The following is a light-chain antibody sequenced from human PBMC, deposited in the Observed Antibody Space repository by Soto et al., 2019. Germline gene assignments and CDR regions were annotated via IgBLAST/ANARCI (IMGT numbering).Light chain of an antibody. CDR2: EDS. J-gene: IGLJ3*02. V-gene: IGLV2-23*01. CDR3: CSYASSSTYWV. Sequence: QSALTQPASVSGSPGQSITISCTGTSSDAGSYNFVSWYQQHPGKAPKVMIYEDSKRPSGVSNRFSVSKSGNTASLTISGLQAEDEADYYCCSYASSSTYWVFGGGTKVTVL. CDR1: SSDAGSYNF.